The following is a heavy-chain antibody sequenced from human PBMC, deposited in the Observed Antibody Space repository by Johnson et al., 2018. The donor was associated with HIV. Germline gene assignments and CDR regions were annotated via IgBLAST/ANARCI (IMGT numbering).Heavy chain of an antibody. CDR2: TPGGDGGT. CDR3: AKSPSQLGYAFDI. J-gene: IGHJ3*02. Sequence: VQLVESGGGLVQPGGSLRLSCAASGFTFSSYAVKWVSHTPGGDGGTSFADSVKGRFTISRDNSKNTLYLQMNSLRAEDTAVYYCAKSPSQLGYAFDIWGQGTMVTVSS. V-gene: IGHV3-23*04. D-gene: IGHD2-2*01. CDR1: GFTFSSYA.